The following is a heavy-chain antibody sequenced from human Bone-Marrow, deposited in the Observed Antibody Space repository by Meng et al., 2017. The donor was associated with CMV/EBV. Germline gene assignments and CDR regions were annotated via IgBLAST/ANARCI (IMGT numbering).Heavy chain of an antibody. V-gene: IGHV3-7*01. J-gene: IGHJ6*02. CDR3: VLDYCSSTSCYRGNYYYGMDV. CDR1: GFTFSSYW. Sequence: GESLKISCAASGFTFSSYWMSWVRQAPGKGLEWVANIKQDGSEKYYVDSVKGRFTISRDNSKNTLYLQMNSLRAEDTAVYYCVLDYCSSTSCYRGNYYYGMDVWGQGTTVTVSS. CDR2: IKQDGSEK. D-gene: IGHD2-2*01.